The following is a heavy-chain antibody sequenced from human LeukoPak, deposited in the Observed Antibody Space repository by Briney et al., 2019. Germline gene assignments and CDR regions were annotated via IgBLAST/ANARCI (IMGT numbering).Heavy chain of an antibody. Sequence: SETLSLTCTVSDGSINGYYWSWIRQPPGKGLDWIGYMYSGGTTNYSPSLKSRVTISEDMSKNQFSLKLTSVTAADTAVYYCARHSGHSSTNDAFDIWGQGTMVIVSS. D-gene: IGHD6-13*01. CDR2: MYSGGTT. J-gene: IGHJ3*02. CDR1: DGSINGYY. V-gene: IGHV4-59*01. CDR3: ARHSGHSSTNDAFDI.